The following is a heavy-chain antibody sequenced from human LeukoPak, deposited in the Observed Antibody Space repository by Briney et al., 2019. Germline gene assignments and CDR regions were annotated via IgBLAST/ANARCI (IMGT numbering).Heavy chain of an antibody. CDR1: GFTFSSYT. J-gene: IGHJ4*02. Sequence: AGGSLRLSCAASGFTFSSYTMSWVRQAPGKGLEWASTITTSDGNTYYADSVKGRFTVSRDNSKNSLYLQMNSLRAEDTAVYYWAKDGGLWVSAHWGDSWGRGTLVTVSS. CDR2: ITTSDGNT. D-gene: IGHD7-27*01. V-gene: IGHV3-23*01. CDR3: AKDGGLWVSAHWGDS.